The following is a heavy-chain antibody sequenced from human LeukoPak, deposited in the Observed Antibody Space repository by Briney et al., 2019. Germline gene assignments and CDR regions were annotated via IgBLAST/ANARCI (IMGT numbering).Heavy chain of an antibody. Sequence: GGSLRLSCAASGFTFSSYAMSWVRQAPGKGLEWVSAISGSGGSTYYADSVKGRFTISRDNSKNTLYLQMNSLRADDTAVYYCAKDLLGRAGYYNLDYWGQGTLVTVSS. J-gene: IGHJ4*02. CDR1: GFTFSSYA. CDR3: AKDLLGRAGYYNLDY. V-gene: IGHV3-23*01. CDR2: ISGSGGST. D-gene: IGHD3-9*01.